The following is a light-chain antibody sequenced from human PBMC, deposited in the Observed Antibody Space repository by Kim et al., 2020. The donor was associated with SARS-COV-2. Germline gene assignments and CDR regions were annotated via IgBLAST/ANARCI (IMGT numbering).Light chain of an antibody. V-gene: IGLV4-60*03. CDR2: LEGSGSY. J-gene: IGLJ3*02. Sequence: SSVKLTCTLSSGHSSYIIAWHQQQPGKARRYLMKLEGSGSYNKGSGVPDRFSGSSSGADRYLTISNRQSEDEADYYCETWDSNTRVFGGGTQLTVL. CDR3: ETWDSNTRV. CDR1: SGHSSYI.